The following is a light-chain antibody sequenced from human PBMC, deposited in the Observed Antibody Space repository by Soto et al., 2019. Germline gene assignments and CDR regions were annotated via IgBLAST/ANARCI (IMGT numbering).Light chain of an antibody. Sequence: DVVMNQSPLSLAVTPGEPASISCRSSQSLLDGNGHNHLDWYLQRPGQSPHLLIYLASNRASGVPDRFSGSGSGTDFTLKISRVEAEDVGVYYCMKALQTPLTFGQGTRLEIK. J-gene: IGKJ5*01. CDR2: LAS. CDR1: QSLLDGNGHNH. V-gene: IGKV2-28*01. CDR3: MKALQTPLT.